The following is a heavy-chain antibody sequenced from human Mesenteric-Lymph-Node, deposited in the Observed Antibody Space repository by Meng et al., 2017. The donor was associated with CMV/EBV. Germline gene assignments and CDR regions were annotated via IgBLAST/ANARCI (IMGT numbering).Heavy chain of an antibody. V-gene: IGHV3-53*01. J-gene: IGHJ5*02. D-gene: IGHD6-6*01. Sequence: QPGGSLRRSCTVSGFTVSYNDMSWVRQARGKGLEWVESMYADGSTYYTDSVKGRFTISRDNSENTVYLQMNSLRTEDTAVYYCASYHWGQGTLVTVSS. CDR1: GFTVSYND. CDR3: ASYH. CDR2: MYADGST.